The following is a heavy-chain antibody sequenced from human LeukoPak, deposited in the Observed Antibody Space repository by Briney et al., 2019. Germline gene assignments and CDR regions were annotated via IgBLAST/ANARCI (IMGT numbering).Heavy chain of an antibody. V-gene: IGHV4-34*01. CDR3: ARGRRIVARLSAG. CDR2: INHSGST. D-gene: IGHD6-6*01. CDR1: GGSFSGYY. J-gene: IGHJ1*01. Sequence: SETLSLTCAVYGGSFSGYYWSWIRQPPGKGLEWLGEINHSGSTNYNPSLKSRVTISVDTSKNQFSLKLSSVTAADRAVFYFARGRRIVARLSAGGGQRSLVTV.